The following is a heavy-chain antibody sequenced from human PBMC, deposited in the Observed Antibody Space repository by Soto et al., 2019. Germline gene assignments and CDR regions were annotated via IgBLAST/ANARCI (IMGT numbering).Heavy chain of an antibody. CDR1: GFNFNTFA. V-gene: IGHV3-23*01. J-gene: IGHJ5*02. D-gene: IGHD5-12*01. CDR3: AKDPPSPWTANWVDP. Sequence: EEQVSESGGGLVQSGGSLRLCCAASGFNFNTFAMSWIRQAPGKGLEWVSHISSSGDSRDYADSVRGRFTISRDNSKNVLFLQMNSLRADDTATYYCAKDPPSPWTANWVDPWGKGTLVTVSS. CDR2: ISSSGDSR.